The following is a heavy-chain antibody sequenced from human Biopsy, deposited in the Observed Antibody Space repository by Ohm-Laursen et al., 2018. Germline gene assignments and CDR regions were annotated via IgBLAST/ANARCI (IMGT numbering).Heavy chain of an antibody. CDR2: ISRTSDFI. CDR3: ARERGWKSISTIDY. CDR1: GFTFSTYT. V-gene: IGHV3-21*01. J-gene: IGHJ4*02. D-gene: IGHD6-6*01. Sequence: SLRLSCTASGFTFSTYTMTWVRQAPGKGLEWVSSISRTSDFIYYADSVMGRFTISRGNAKNSVDLQMNSLRAEDTAVYFCARERGWKSISTIDYWGQGTLVTASS.